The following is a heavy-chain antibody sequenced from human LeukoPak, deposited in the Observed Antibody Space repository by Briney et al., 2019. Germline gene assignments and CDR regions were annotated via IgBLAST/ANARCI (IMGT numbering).Heavy chain of an antibody. CDR2: ISGGGTT. CDR1: GFTFNNYA. V-gene: IGHV3-23*01. CDR3: ARGWSSISYYFQY. Sequence: GGSLRLSCETSGFTFNNYAVSWVRQAPGKGLEWVSSISGGGTTYYEEAVTGRFTISRDSSQNTLYLQMNSLRAEDGDVYFCARGWSSISYYFQYWGQGTLVTVSS. J-gene: IGHJ4*02. D-gene: IGHD6-13*01.